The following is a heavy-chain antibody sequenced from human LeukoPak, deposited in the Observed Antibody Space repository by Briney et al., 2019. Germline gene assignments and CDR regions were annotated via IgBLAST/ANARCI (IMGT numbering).Heavy chain of an antibody. Sequence: GASVKVSCKASGYTFTGYYIHWVRQAPGQGLEWMGWINPNSGGTNYAQNFQGRVTMTRDTSITTAYMELSRLTSDDTAAYYCARTFYDLRLAFDIWGQGTMVTVSS. CDR2: INPNSGGT. CDR3: ARTFYDLRLAFDI. CDR1: GYTFTGYY. J-gene: IGHJ3*02. D-gene: IGHD2/OR15-2a*01. V-gene: IGHV1-2*02.